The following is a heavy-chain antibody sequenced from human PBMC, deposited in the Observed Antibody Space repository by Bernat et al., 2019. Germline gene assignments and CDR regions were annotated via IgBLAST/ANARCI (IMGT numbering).Heavy chain of an antibody. J-gene: IGHJ4*02. CDR2: IWYDGSNK. D-gene: IGHD3-22*01. Sequence: QVQLVESGGGVVQPGRSLRLSCAASGFTFSSYGMHWVRQAPGKGLEWVAVIWYDGSNKYYADSVKGRFTISRDNSKNTLYLQMNSLRAEDTAVYYCARVGYDSSGPTHVDYWGQGTLVTFSS. CDR3: ARVGYDSSGPTHVDY. CDR1: GFTFSSYG. V-gene: IGHV3-33*01.